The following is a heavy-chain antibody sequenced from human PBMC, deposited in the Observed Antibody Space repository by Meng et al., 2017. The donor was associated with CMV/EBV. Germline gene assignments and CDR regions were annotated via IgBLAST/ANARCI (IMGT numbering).Heavy chain of an antibody. CDR3: ARIGVPAVIIYHFDY. V-gene: IGHV3-30*04. D-gene: IGHD2-2*01. Sequence: SGFTFSSYAMPWVRQAPGKGLEWVAVISYDGSNKYYADSVKGRFTISRDNSKNTLYLQMNSLRAEDTAVYYCARIGVPAVIIYHFDYWGQGTLVTVSS. CDR1: GFTFSSYA. CDR2: ISYDGSNK. J-gene: IGHJ4*02.